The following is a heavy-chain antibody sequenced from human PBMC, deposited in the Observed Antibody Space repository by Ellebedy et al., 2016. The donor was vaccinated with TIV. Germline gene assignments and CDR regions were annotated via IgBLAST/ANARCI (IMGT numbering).Heavy chain of an antibody. J-gene: IGHJ4*02. CDR1: GGSVSSTRYY. CDR3: ARTDPWQPIDD. CDR2: VYYSGST. Sequence: MPSETLSLTCSVPGGSVSSTRYYWAWIRQPPGKRLEYIGSVYYSGSTYYNPSFKSRVTLSADTSKNQFSLNLRTVTAADTAVYYCARTDPWQPIDDWGQGILVSVSS. D-gene: IGHD2-21*02. V-gene: IGHV4-39*01.